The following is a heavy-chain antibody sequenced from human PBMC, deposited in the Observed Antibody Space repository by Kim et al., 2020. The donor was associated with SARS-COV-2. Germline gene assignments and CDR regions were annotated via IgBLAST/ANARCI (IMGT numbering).Heavy chain of an antibody. CDR3: VRSIDC. CDR2: EGSGT. J-gene: IGHJ4*02. Sequence: EGSGTHYADSVKGRFTISRDNARNSLYLDMPSLKAEDSAVYYCVRSIDCWGQGTQVTVSS. V-gene: IGHV3-7*01.